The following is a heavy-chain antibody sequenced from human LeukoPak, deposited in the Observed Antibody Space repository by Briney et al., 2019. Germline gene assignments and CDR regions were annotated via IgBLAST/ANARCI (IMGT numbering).Heavy chain of an antibody. CDR2: IKHRGSS. CDR1: GESFSAYF. CDR3: ARGSSFDGYCSAGACDAGYYDS. D-gene: IGHD2-15*01. V-gene: IGHV4-34*01. Sequence: TSETLSLTCAVYGESFSAYFWNWIRQAPGKPLEYIGEIKHRGSSHYNPSLKTRVTLSVDTSKNQFSLKLTSVTAADTAVYFCARGSSFDGYCSAGACDAGYYDSWGQGTPVTVSS. J-gene: IGHJ4*02.